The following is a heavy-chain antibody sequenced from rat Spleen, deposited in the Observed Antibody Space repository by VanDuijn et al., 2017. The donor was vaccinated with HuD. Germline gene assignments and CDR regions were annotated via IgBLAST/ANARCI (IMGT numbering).Heavy chain of an antibody. V-gene: IGHV5S10*01. CDR1: GFPFSDYT. J-gene: IGHJ2*01. CDR3: TTDGTDY. CDR2: IGYDGSRT. Sequence: EVQLVDSGGGLVQPGRSLNLTCAASGFPFSDYTMDWVRQAPKEGLEWVSTIGYDGSRTYFRYSLKGRFTLARENTESTLYLQMDSLRSEDTATYYCTTDGTDYWGQGVMVTVSS. D-gene: IGHD1-12*02.